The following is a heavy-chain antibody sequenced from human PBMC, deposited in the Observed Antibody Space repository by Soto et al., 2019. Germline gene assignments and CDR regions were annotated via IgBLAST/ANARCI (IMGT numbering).Heavy chain of an antibody. CDR1: GFTFSSYW. Sequence: EVQLVESGGGLVQPGGSLRLSCAASGFTFSSYWMSWVRQAPGKGLEWVANIKQDGSEKYYVDSVKGRFTISRDNAKNSLYLQMNSLRAEDTAVYYCARDLTTVTKEAYFDLWGRGTLVTVSS. J-gene: IGHJ2*01. D-gene: IGHD4-17*01. V-gene: IGHV3-7*04. CDR2: IKQDGSEK. CDR3: ARDLTTVTKEAYFDL.